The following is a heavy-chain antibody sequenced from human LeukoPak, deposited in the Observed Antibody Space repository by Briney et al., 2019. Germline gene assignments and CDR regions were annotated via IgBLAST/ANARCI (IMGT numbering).Heavy chain of an antibody. D-gene: IGHD3-10*01. J-gene: IGHJ5*02. CDR2: INPNSDGT. V-gene: IGHV1-2*02. CDR3: AMVRGVNNWFDP. CDR1: GYTFTSYG. Sequence: ASVKVSCKASGYTFTSYGISWVRLAPGQGLEWMGWINPNSDGTNYAQKFQGRVTMTRDTSISTAYMELNSLRSDDTAVYYCAMVRGVNNWFDPWGQGTLVTVSS.